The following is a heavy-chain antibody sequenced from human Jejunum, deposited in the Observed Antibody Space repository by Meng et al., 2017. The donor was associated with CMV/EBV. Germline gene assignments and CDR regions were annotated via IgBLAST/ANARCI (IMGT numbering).Heavy chain of an antibody. J-gene: IGHJ5*02. CDR1: EFIFNNYG. CDR2: IDIDGTQR. D-gene: IGHD5-12*01. CDR3: ARSKVAMGFDH. Sequence: CAASEFIFNNYGMHCLRQAPGKGVEWLSFIDIDGTQRHNADIVWGRFIVSKDNAKNSVYLQMNGLRVEDTAIYYCARSKVAMGFDHWGQGTLVTVSS. V-gene: IGHV3-30*02.